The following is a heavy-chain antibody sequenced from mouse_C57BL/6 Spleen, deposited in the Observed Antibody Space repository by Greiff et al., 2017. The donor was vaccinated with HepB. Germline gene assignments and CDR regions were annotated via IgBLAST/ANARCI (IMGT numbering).Heavy chain of an antibody. CDR2: IDPSDSYT. CDR3: ARGDYGSSYGFAY. D-gene: IGHD1-1*01. CDR1: GYTFTSYW. J-gene: IGHJ3*01. Sequence: QVQLQQPGAELVKPGASVKLSCKASGYTFTSYWMQWVKQRPGQGLEWIGEIDPSDSYTNYNQKFKGKATLTVDTSSSTAYMQLSSLTSEDSAVYYCARGDYGSSYGFAYWGQGTLVTVSA. V-gene: IGHV1-50*01.